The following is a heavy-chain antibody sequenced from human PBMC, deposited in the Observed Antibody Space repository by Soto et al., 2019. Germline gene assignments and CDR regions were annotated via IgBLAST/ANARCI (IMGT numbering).Heavy chain of an antibody. J-gene: IGHJ5*02. V-gene: IGHV3-74*01. D-gene: IGHD3-9*01. CDR1: GFTFSSYW. Sequence: GGSLRLSCAASGFTFSSYWMHWVRQAPGKGLVWVSRINSDGSRTSYADSVKGRFTISRDNAKNTLYLQMNSLRAEDTAVYYCARDFPTGSPTNWFDPWGQGTPVTVSS. CDR3: ARDFPTGSPTNWFDP. CDR2: INSDGSRT.